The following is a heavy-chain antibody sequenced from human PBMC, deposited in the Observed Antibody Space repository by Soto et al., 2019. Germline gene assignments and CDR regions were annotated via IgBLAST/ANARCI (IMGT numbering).Heavy chain of an antibody. J-gene: IGHJ4*02. CDR2: ITGSGGST. V-gene: IGHV3-23*01. CDR1: GFTFSTYA. CDR3: AKDRYGDYGGIDY. Sequence: EVQLLESGGGLVQPGGSLRHSCAASGFTFSTYAMIWVRQAPGKGLEWVSVITGSGGSTYYADSVKGRFTISRDTSKNTLFLQMNSLRAEDTAVYYCAKDRYGDYGGIDYWGQGTMVTVSS. D-gene: IGHD4-17*01.